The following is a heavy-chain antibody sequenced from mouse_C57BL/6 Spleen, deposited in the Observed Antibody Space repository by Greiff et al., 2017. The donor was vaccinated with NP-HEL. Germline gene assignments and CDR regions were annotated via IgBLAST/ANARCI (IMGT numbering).Heavy chain of an antibody. V-gene: IGHV1-42*01. CDR1: GYSFTGYY. J-gene: IGHJ3*01. CDR2: INPSTGGT. D-gene: IGHD3-2*02. Sequence: EVQLQQSGPELVKPGASVKISCKASGYSFTGYYMNWVKQSPEKSLEWIGEINPSTGGTTYNQKFKAKATLTVDKSSSTAYMQLKSLTSEDSAVYYCARDHSSGYGGFAYWGQGTLVTVSA. CDR3: ARDHSSGYGGFAY.